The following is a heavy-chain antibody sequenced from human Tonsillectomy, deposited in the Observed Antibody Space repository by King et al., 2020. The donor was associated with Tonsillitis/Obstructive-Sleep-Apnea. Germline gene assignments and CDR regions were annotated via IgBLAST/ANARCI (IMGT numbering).Heavy chain of an antibody. D-gene: IGHD5-18*01. J-gene: IGHJ6*03. CDR2: INHSGST. CDR1: GGSFSGYY. V-gene: IGHV4-34*01. Sequence: VQLQQWGAGLLKPSETLSLTCAVYGGSFSGYYWSWIRQPPGKGLEWIGEINHSGSTNYNPSLKSRVTISADTSKNQFSLKLSSVTAADTAVYYCARGGVKDGRGYSYGPTGTYYYYMDVWGKGTTVTVSS. CDR3: ARGGVKDGRGYSYGPTGTYYYYMDV.